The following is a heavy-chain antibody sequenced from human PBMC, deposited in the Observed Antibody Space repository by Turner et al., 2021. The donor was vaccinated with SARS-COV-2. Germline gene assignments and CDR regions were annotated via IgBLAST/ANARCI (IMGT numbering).Heavy chain of an antibody. J-gene: IGHJ6*02. CDR1: GYPLTEFS. D-gene: IGHD2-2*02. V-gene: IGHV1-24*01. CDR2: VEPEDGET. CDR3: ATVPVVPAAIGYYYYYGMDV. Sequence: QVQLVQSGAEMKKPGASVKVSCKVSGYPLTEFSMHWVRQAPGKGLEWMGAVEPEDGETIYAQKFQGRVSMTEDTSTDTAYMELSSLRSEDTAVYYCATVPVVPAAIGYYYYYGMDVWGQGTTVTVSS.